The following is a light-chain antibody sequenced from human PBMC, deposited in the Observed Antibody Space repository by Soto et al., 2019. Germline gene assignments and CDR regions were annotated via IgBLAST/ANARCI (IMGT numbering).Light chain of an antibody. CDR1: SGDVV. Sequence: QSALTQPRSVSGSPGQSVTISCTGASGDVVSWYQQHPGKAPKVIIYYVSQRPSGVPDRFSGSGSGNTASLTISGLQADDEADYYCCSSAGGFSWVFGGGTKLTVL. CDR2: YVS. V-gene: IGLV2-11*01. J-gene: IGLJ3*02. CDR3: CSSAGGFSWV.